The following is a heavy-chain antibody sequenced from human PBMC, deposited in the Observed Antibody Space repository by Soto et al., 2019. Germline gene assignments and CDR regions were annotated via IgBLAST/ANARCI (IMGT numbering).Heavy chain of an antibody. J-gene: IGHJ6*02. V-gene: IGHV1-69*12. CDR3: ARDRTTEDYYYGMDV. CDR2: IIPICGTA. CDR1: GGTFSSYA. Sequence: QVQLVQSGAEVKKPGSSVKVSCKASGGTFSSYAISWVRQAPGQGLEWMGGIIPICGTANYAQKFQGRVTITADESTSTAYMELRSRRSEDTALYYCARDRTTEDYYYGMDVWGQGTTVTVSS. D-gene: IGHD4-17*01.